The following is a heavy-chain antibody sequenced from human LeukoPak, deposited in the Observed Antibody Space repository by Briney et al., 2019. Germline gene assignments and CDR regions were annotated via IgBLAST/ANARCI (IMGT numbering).Heavy chain of an antibody. CDR1: DGSISNSSFY. J-gene: IGHJ4*02. CDR2: IYHSGTT. D-gene: IGHD3-10*01. Sequence: SETLSLTCTVSDGSISNSSFYWGWIRQPPGKGLEWIGTIYHSGTTYYSPSLKSRVTISIHTSKNQFSLRLTSVTAADTAVYYCATMMYGSGNYYNSDYWGQGTLVTVSS. V-gene: IGHV4-39*07. CDR3: ATMMYGSGNYYNSDY.